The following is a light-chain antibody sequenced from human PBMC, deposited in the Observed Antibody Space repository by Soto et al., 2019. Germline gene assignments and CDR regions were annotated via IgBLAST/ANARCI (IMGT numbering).Light chain of an antibody. CDR3: QQRSRWPIT. Sequence: EIVLRQSPATLSLSPGERATLSCRASQSVGSYLAWYQQKPGQSPRLLIYDASTRATGIPARFSGSGSETDFTLTISSLEPADFGVYYCQQRSRWPITFGQGTRLEIK. CDR1: QSVGSY. J-gene: IGKJ5*01. V-gene: IGKV3-11*01. CDR2: DAS.